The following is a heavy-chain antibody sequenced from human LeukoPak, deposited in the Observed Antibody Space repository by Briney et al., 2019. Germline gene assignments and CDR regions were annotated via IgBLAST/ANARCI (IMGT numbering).Heavy chain of an antibody. J-gene: IGHJ6*03. Sequence: WIRQPPGKGLEWIGSIYYSGSTYYNPSLKSRVTISVDTSKNQFSLKLSSVTAADTAVYYCARGTAAAGHSGKVYYYYMDVWGKGTTVTVSS. CDR2: IYYSGST. D-gene: IGHD6-13*01. V-gene: IGHV4-39*07. CDR3: ARGTAAAGHSGKVYYYYMDV.